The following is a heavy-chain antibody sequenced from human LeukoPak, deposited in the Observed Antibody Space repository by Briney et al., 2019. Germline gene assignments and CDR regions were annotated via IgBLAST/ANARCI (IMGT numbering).Heavy chain of an antibody. J-gene: IGHJ1*01. CDR3: ASSSGWLRPPLEH. D-gene: IGHD6-19*01. Sequence: GGSLRLSCAASGLRFSSYWMSWVRQAPGKGLESVANIKQDGSEKYYVDSVKGRFTISRDNAKNSVFLLLKSLRPNDTAVYYCASSSGWLRPPLEHWGQGTLVTVSS. CDR2: IKQDGSEK. V-gene: IGHV3-7*01. CDR1: GLRFSSYW.